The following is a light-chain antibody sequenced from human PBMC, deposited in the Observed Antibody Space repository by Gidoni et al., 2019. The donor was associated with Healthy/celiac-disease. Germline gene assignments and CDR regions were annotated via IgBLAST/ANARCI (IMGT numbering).Light chain of an antibody. CDR1: QTIDTY. V-gene: IGKV1-39*01. J-gene: IGKJ1*01. CDR2: AAS. CDR3: QQSFGTPVT. Sequence: DIQMTQSPSSLSASVGDRVTVTCRASQTIDTYLNWYQQKPGKAPKLLISAASSLQSGVPSRFSGSGSGTDFTLTISSLQPEDFATYYGQQSFGTPVTFGQGTKVEIK.